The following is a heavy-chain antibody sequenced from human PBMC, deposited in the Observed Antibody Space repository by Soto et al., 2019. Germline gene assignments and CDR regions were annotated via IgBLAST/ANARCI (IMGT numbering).Heavy chain of an antibody. Sequence: VQLVESGGGVVQPGRSLRLSCAASGFTFSSYAMHWVRQAPGKGLEWVAVISYDGSNKYYADSVKGRFTISRDNSKNTLYLQMNSLRAEDTAVYYCARVPHPSIAALGSFDYWGQGTLVTVSS. CDR2: ISYDGSNK. V-gene: IGHV3-30-3*01. CDR1: GFTFSSYA. CDR3: ARVPHPSIAALGSFDY. J-gene: IGHJ4*02. D-gene: IGHD6-6*01.